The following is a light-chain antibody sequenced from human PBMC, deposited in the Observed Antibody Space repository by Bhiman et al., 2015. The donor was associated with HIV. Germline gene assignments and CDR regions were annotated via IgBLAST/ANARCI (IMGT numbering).Light chain of an antibody. CDR3: CSYAGSSPHYV. Sequence: QSALTQPASVSGSPGQSITISCTGTTSDVGGYNYVSWYQQRPGKAPKLMIFDVTKRPSGVSDRFSGSKSGNTASLTISGLQAEDEADYYCCSYAGSSPHYVFGSGTKVTVL. V-gene: IGLV2-23*02. J-gene: IGLJ1*01. CDR1: TSDVGGYNY. CDR2: DVT.